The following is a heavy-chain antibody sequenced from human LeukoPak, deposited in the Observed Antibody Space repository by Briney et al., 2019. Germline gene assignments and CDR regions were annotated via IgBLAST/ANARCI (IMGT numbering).Heavy chain of an antibody. V-gene: IGHV4-59*01. D-gene: IGHD6-19*01. CDR1: GGSISSYY. CDR2: IYYSGGT. J-gene: IGHJ3*02. CDR3: ARDLAVADAFDI. Sequence: SGTLSLTCTVSGGSISSYYWNWIRQPPGKGLEWIGYIYYSGGTNYNPSLKSRLTISLDTSKNQFSLRLSSVTAADTAVYYCARDLAVADAFDIWGQGTMVTVSS.